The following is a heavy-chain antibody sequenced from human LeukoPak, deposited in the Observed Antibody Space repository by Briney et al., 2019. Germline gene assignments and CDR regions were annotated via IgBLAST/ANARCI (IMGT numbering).Heavy chain of an antibody. V-gene: IGHV4-31*03. CDR1: GGSISSGGYY. D-gene: IGHD2-8*01. J-gene: IGHJ4*02. Sequence: PSQTLSLTCTVSGGSISSGGYYWSWIRQHPGKGLEWIGYIYYSGSTYYNPSLKSRVTISVDTSKNQFSLKLSSVTAADTAVYYCARVPGYCTNGVCYTWYFDYWGQGTLVTVSS. CDR3: ARVPGYCTNGVCYTWYFDY. CDR2: IYYSGST.